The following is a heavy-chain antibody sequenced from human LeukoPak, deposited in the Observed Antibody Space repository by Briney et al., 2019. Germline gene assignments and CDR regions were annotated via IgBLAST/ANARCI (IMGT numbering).Heavy chain of an antibody. V-gene: IGHV4-59*01. CDR3: ARTAGYYDSGSSYFDY. D-gene: IGHD3-22*01. CDR2: IYYSGST. J-gene: IGHJ4*02. CDR1: GGSISSYY. Sequence: SETLSLTCTVSGGSISSYYWSWIRQPPGKGLEWIGYIYYSGSTNYNPSLKSRVTISVDTSKNQFSLKLSSVTAADTAVYYCARTAGYYDSGSSYFDYWGQGTLVTVSS.